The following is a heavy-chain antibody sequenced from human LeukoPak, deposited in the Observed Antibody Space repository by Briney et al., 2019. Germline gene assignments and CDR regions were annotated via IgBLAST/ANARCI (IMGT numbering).Heavy chain of an antibody. V-gene: IGHV3-21*01. Sequence: PGGSLRLSCAASGFTFSSYSMNWVRQAPGKGLEWVSSISSSSSYIYYADSVKGRFTISRDNAKNSLYLQMISLRAEDTAVYYCARDPPGTGHYFDYWGQGTLVTVSS. CDR1: GFTFSSYS. J-gene: IGHJ4*02. CDR3: ARDPPGTGHYFDY. D-gene: IGHD1-1*01. CDR2: ISSSSSYI.